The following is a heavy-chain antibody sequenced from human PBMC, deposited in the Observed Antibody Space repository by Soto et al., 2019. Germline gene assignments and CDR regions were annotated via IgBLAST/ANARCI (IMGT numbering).Heavy chain of an antibody. Sequence: GGSLRLSCAASGFTFSSYGMHWVRQAPGKGLEWVAVISYDGSNKYYADSVKGRFTISRDNSKNTLYLQMNSLRAEDTAVYYCAKDPQYYYGSGANWFDPWGQGTLVTVSS. CDR2: ISYDGSNK. CDR3: AKDPQYYYGSGANWFDP. CDR1: GFTFSSYG. J-gene: IGHJ5*02. D-gene: IGHD3-10*01. V-gene: IGHV3-30*18.